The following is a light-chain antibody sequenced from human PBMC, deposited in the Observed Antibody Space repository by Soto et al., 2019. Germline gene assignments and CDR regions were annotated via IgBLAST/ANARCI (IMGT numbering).Light chain of an antibody. V-gene: IGLV2-14*01. CDR1: SSDIGSYNY. CDR3: SSYGASSTL. J-gene: IGLJ2*01. CDR2: DVS. Sequence: QSELTQPASMSGSPGQSITISCTGSSSDIGSYNYVSWYQQHPGRAPKLLIYDVSYRPSGISDRFSGSKSDNTASLTISGLRPEDETDYYCSSYGASSTLFGGGTKVTVL.